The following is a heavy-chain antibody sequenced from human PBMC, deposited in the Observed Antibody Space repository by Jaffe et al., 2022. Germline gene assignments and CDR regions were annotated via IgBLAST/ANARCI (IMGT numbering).Heavy chain of an antibody. Sequence: QITLKESGPTLVKPTQTLTLTCTFSGFSLSTSGVGVGWIRQPPGKALEWLALIYWDDDKRYSPSLKSRLTITKDTSKNLVVLTMTNMDPVDTATYYCAHGRGGKRLIWSLGSGSRHNWFDPWGQGTLVTVSS. CDR1: GFSLSTSGVG. J-gene: IGHJ5*02. V-gene: IGHV2-5*02. CDR3: AHGRGGKRLIWSLGSGSRHNWFDP. D-gene: IGHD3-10*01. CDR2: IYWDDDK.